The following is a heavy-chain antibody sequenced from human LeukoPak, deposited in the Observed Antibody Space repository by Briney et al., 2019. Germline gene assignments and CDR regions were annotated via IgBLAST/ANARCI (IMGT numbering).Heavy chain of an antibody. D-gene: IGHD5-12*01. CDR2: INPSGGST. V-gene: IGHV1-46*01. J-gene: IGHJ6*02. Sequence: ASVKVSCKASGYTFTGYYMHWVRQAPGQGLEWMGIINPSGGSTSYAQKFQGRVTMTRDTSTSTVYMELSSLRSEDTAVYYCASSEEYGGYVFYGYYYYYGMDVWGQGTTVSVSS. CDR1: GYTFTGYY. CDR3: ASSEEYGGYVFYGYYYYYGMDV.